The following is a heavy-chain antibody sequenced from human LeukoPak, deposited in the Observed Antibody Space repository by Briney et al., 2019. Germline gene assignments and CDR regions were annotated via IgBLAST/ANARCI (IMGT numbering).Heavy chain of an antibody. D-gene: IGHD4-11*01. CDR3: ARVLVGDYTGFDY. CDR1: GFTFSSYE. CDR2: ISSSSSYI. V-gene: IGHV3-21*01. Sequence: GGSLRLSCAASGFTFSSYEMNWVRQAPGKGLEWVSSISSSSSYIYYADSVKGRFTISRDNAKNSLYLQMNSLRAEDTAVYYCARVLVGDYTGFDYWGQGTLVTVSS. J-gene: IGHJ4*02.